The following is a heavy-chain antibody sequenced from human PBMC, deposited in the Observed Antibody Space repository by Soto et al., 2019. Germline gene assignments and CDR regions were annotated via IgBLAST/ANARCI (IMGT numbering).Heavy chain of an antibody. V-gene: IGHV1-46*03. J-gene: IGHJ3*02. Sequence: ASVKVSCKASGYTFTSYYMHWVRQAPGQGLEWMGIINPSGGSTSYAQKFQGRVTMTRDTSTSTVYMELSSLRSEDTAVYYCARSYDSSGWYEGNAFDIWGQGTMVTVS. CDR2: INPSGGST. D-gene: IGHD6-19*01. CDR1: GYTFTSYY. CDR3: ARSYDSSGWYEGNAFDI.